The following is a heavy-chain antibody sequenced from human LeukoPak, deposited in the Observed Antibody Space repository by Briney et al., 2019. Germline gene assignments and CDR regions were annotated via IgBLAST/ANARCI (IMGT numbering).Heavy chain of an antibody. V-gene: IGHV3-21*01. CDR3: ARETEPLDYGDSTNPDY. J-gene: IGHJ4*02. CDR2: IGSRTGNI. D-gene: IGHD4/OR15-4a*01. Sequence: TGGPLRLSCAASGFTFSSYSMNWVRQAPGKGLEWVAFIGSRTGNIYYADSVKGRFSISRDNAKDSVYLQMNSLRADDTAVYYCARETEPLDYGDSTNPDYWGQGTLVTVSS. CDR1: GFTFSSYS.